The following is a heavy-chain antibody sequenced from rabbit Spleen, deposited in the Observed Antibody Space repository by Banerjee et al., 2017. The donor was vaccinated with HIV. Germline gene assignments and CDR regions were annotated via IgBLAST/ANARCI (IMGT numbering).Heavy chain of an antibody. V-gene: IGHV1S47*01. CDR2: IGTTDGTYA. CDR1: GFDFSSFYY. CDR3: VRCGGRDNYWLSRFNL. Sequence: QEQLVESGGGLVQPEGSLALTCKASGFDFSSFYYMCWVRQAPGKGLEWIGCIGTTDGTYADYANWAKGRFTISRSTSLNTVTLQLTRLTAADTATYFCVRCGGRDNYWLSRFNLWGQGTLVTVS. D-gene: IGHD4-2*01. J-gene: IGHJ3*01.